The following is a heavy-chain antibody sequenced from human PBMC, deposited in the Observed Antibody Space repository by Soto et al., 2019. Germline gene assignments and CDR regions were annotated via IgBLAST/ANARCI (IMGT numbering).Heavy chain of an antibody. CDR3: ARLVERQCLNL. Sequence: GSLRLSCTASGFTLSSYWMTWVRQPPGRGLEWVTNINQNAGKIYYLDSVKGRFTVSRDNAKNSLYLQMNSLSVEDTAVYYCARLVERQCLNLWGQGTLVTVSS. CDR1: GFTLSSYW. V-gene: IGHV3-7*04. J-gene: IGHJ4*02. CDR2: INQNAGKI. D-gene: IGHD2-15*01.